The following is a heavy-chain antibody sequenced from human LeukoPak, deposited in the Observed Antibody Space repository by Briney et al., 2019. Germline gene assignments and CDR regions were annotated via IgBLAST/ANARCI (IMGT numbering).Heavy chain of an antibody. CDR2: ISGSGGST. CDR1: GFTFSSYA. Sequence: PGGSLRLSCAASGFTFSSYAMSWVRQAPGKGLEWVSAISGSGGSTYYADSVKGRFTISRDNSKNTLYLQMNSLRAEDTAVYYRAKDRTFWGLLWSPSLDYWGQGTLVTVSS. CDR3: AKDRTFWGLLWSPSLDY. J-gene: IGHJ4*02. V-gene: IGHV3-23*01. D-gene: IGHD3-10*01.